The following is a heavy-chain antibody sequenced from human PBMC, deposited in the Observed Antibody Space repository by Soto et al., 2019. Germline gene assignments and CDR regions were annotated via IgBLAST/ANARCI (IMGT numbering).Heavy chain of an antibody. V-gene: IGHV3-7*03. CDR3: ARPPHGMDV. J-gene: IGHJ6*02. Sequence: RGSLRLSCVASGFTLSSFWMTWVRQAPGKGLEWVASIKQDGSETYYVDSVKGRFTISRDNPKNTLYLQMNSLRVGDTGVYYCARPPHGMDVWGQGTTVTVSS. CDR1: GFTLSSFW. CDR2: IKQDGSET.